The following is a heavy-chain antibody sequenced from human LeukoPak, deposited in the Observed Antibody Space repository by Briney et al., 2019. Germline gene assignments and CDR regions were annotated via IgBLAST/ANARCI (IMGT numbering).Heavy chain of an antibody. CDR1: GFTFSSYS. J-gene: IGHJ4*02. CDR2: ISSSSSYI. V-gene: IGHV3-21*04. Sequence: PGGSLRLSCAASGFTFSSYSMNWVRQAPGKGLEWVSSISSSSSYIYYADSVNGRFTISRDNAKNSLYLQMNSLRAEDTAVYYCAKDLTGTSPSATLDYWGQGTLVTVSS. CDR3: AKDLTGTSPSATLDY. D-gene: IGHD1-7*01.